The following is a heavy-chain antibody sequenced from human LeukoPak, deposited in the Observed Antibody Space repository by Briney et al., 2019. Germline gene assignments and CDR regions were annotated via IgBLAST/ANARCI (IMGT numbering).Heavy chain of an antibody. Sequence: GGSLRLSCAASGFTLSSYWMSWVRQAPGKGLEWVANIKQDGSEKYYVDSVKGRFTISRDNAKNSLYLQMNSLRAEDTAVYYCARVLGIASDYWGQGTLVTVSS. CDR3: ARVLGIASDY. CDR2: IKQDGSEK. V-gene: IGHV3-7*04. J-gene: IGHJ4*02. CDR1: GFTLSSYW. D-gene: IGHD6-13*01.